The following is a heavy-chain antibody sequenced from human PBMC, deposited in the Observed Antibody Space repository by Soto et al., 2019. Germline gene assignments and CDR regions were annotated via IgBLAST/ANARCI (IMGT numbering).Heavy chain of an antibody. CDR1: GYTFTGHY. J-gene: IGHJ4*02. CDR3: GRGRSGQIVVFY. V-gene: IGHV1-2*02. D-gene: IGHD1-26*01. Sequence: GGSVKVSCKAYGYTFTGHYIPWVRQAPEQGPEWMGEIGPESGATRYAQKFQGRVTMTRDTSITTVYMELKNLSPDDTAVYYCGRGRSGQIVVFYWGQGTPVTVS. CDR2: IGPESGAT.